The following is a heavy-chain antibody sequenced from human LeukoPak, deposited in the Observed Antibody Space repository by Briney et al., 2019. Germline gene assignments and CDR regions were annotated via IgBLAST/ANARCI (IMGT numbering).Heavy chain of an antibody. CDR1: GFTFSSYA. Sequence: GGSLRLSCAASGFTFSSYAMSWVRQAPGKGLEYVSAISSNGGSTYYANSVKGRFTISRDNSKNTLYLQMGSLRAEDMAVYYCARALTYYYDSSGYYPLDYWGQGTLVTVSS. J-gene: IGHJ4*02. D-gene: IGHD3-22*01. V-gene: IGHV3-64*01. CDR2: ISSNGGST. CDR3: ARALTYYYDSSGYYPLDY.